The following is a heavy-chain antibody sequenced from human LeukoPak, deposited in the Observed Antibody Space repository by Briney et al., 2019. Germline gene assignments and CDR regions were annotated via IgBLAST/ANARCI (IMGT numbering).Heavy chain of an antibody. V-gene: IGHV4-59*12. CDR3: ARYYDSCQFDY. CDR2: IYYSGST. CDR1: GGSISSYY. J-gene: IGHJ4*02. D-gene: IGHD3-22*01. Sequence: PSETLSLTCTVSGGSISSYYWSWIRQPPGKGLEWIGYIYYSGSTNYNPSLKSRVTISVDTSKNQFSLKLSSVTAADTAVYYCARYYDSCQFDYWGQGTLVTVSS.